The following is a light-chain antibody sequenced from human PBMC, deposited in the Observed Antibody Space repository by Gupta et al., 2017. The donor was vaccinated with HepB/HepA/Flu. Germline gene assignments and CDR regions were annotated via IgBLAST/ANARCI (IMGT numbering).Light chain of an antibody. J-gene: IGLJ3*02. CDR3: AAWDDSLSGPWV. CDR2: RNN. CDR1: SSNIGSNY. Sequence: QSVLTQPPSASGTSGQRVTISCSGSSSNIGSNYVYWYQQLPGTAPKLLIYRNNQRPSGVPDRFSGSKSGTSASRAISGLRSEDEADYYCAAWDDSLSGPWVFGGGTKLT. V-gene: IGLV1-47*01.